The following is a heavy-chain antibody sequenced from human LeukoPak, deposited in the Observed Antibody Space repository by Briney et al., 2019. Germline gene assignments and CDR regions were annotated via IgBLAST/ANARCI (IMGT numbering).Heavy chain of an antibody. CDR2: IKSGTDGGTT. CDR3: AKDRDGVAYD. D-gene: IGHD3-10*01. V-gene: IGHV3-15*01. J-gene: IGHJ4*02. Sequence: PGGSLRLSCAASGFTFSNAWMSWVRQAPGKGLEWVGRIKSGTDGGTTDYAAPVKGRFTISRDDSKNTLYLQMNSLRAEDTAVYYCAKDRDGVAYDWGQGTLVTVSS. CDR1: GFTFSNAW.